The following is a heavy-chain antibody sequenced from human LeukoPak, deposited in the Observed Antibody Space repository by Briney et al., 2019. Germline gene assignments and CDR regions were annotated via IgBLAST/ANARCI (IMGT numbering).Heavy chain of an antibody. Sequence: GGSLRLSCAASGFTFSDYYMSWIRQAQGKGLEWVSYISSSGSTIYYADSVKGRFTISRDNAKNSLYLQMNSLRAEDTAVYYCATHCTNGVCYTDYWGQGTLVTVSS. V-gene: IGHV3-11*01. J-gene: IGHJ4*02. CDR2: ISSSGSTI. D-gene: IGHD2-8*01. CDR3: ATHCTNGVCYTDY. CDR1: GFTFSDYY.